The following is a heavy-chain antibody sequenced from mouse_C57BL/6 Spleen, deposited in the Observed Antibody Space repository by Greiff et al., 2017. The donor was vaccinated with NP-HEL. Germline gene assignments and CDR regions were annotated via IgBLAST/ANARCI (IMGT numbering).Heavy chain of an antibody. Sequence: VQLQQPGAELVKPGASVKMSCKASGYTFTSYWITWVKQRPGQGLEWIGDIYPGSGSTNYNEKFKSKATLTVDTSSSTAYMQLSSLTSEDSAVDYCARWVYGSSYPFDYWGQGTTLTVSS. CDR3: ARWVYGSSYPFDY. D-gene: IGHD1-1*01. CDR2: IYPGSGST. CDR1: GYTFTSYW. V-gene: IGHV1-55*01. J-gene: IGHJ2*01.